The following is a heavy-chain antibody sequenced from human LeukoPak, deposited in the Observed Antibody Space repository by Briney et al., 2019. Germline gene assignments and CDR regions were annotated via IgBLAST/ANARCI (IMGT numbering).Heavy chain of an antibody. CDR3: ARDRGVAATPWWFDP. D-gene: IGHD2-15*01. J-gene: IGHJ5*02. V-gene: IGHV1-8*01. Sequence: GASVKVSCKASGYTFTSYDINWVRQATGQGLEWMGWMNPNSGNTGYAQKFQGRVTMTRNTSISTAYMELSSLRSEDTAVYYCARDRGVAATPWWFDPWGQGTLVTVSS. CDR1: GYTFTSYD. CDR2: MNPNSGNT.